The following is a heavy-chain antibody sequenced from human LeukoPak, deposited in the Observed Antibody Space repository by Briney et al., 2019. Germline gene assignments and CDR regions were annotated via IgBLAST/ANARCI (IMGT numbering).Heavy chain of an antibody. CDR1: GYTFTTYY. CDR3: ARVRAVVRGVSFDP. Sequence: GASVKVSCKASGYTFTTYYMHWLRQAPGQGLEWMGIINLSAGATTYAQKFQGRVTMTRDTSISTAYMELSRLRSDDTAVYYCARVRAVVRGVSFDPWGQGTLVTVSS. CDR2: INLSAGAT. D-gene: IGHD3-10*01. J-gene: IGHJ5*02. V-gene: IGHV1-46*01.